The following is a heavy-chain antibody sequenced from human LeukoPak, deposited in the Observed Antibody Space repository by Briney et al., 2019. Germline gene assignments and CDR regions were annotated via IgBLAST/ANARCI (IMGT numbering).Heavy chain of an antibody. J-gene: IGHJ4*02. Sequence: GGSLRLSCAASGLSFGAHAMHWVRQAPGMGLEWVSGVGGGGQRTHYADSVKGRFTISRDNAKNSLYLQMNSLRAEDTALYHCARVGSIAVAAHIDYWGQGTLVTVSS. V-gene: IGHV3-23*01. CDR1: GLSFGAHA. CDR3: ARVGSIAVAAHIDY. D-gene: IGHD6-19*01. CDR2: VGGGGQRT.